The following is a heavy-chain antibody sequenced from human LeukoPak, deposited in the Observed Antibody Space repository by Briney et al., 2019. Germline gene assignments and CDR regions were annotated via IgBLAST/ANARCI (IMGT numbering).Heavy chain of an antibody. CDR2: IYPGDSDT. J-gene: IGHJ4*02. D-gene: IGHD3-9*01. V-gene: IGHV5-51*01. CDR1: RSSFTSYW. Sequence: GESLQISCKGSRSSFTSYWIGWVRQLPGKGLEWMGIIYPGDSDTRYSPSFQGQVTISADKSISTAYLQWSSLKASDTAMYYCARRGDDILTGYGLASLDYWGQGTLVTVSS. CDR3: ARRGDDILTGYGLASLDY.